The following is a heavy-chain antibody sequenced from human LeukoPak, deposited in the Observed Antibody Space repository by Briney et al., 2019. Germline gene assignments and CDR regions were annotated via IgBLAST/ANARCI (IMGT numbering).Heavy chain of an antibody. CDR2: IIPILGIA. D-gene: IGHD5-18*01. V-gene: IGHV1-69*04. CDR3: ARTTLDTAMVDNAFDI. Sequence: VASVKVSCKASGYTFTSYGISWVRQAPGQGLEWMGRIIPILGIANYAQKFQGRVTITADKSTSTAYMELSSLRSEDTAVYYCARTTLDTAMVDNAFDIWGQGTMVTVSS. CDR1: GYTFTSYG. J-gene: IGHJ3*02.